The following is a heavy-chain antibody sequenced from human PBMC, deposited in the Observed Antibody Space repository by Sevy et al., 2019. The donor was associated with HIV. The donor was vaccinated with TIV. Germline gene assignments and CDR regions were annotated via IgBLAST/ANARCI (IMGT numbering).Heavy chain of an antibody. D-gene: IGHD6-19*01. CDR3: AKDAGYNSGWWFDY. CDR2: ISWDGGSK. J-gene: IGHJ4*02. V-gene: IGHV3-43*01. CDR1: VFTFDDYT. Sequence: GGSLRLSCAASVFTFDDYTMHWVRQAPGKGLEWVSLISWDGGSKYYADSVKGRFTISRDNYKNSLYLQMNSLRTEDTALYYCAKDAGYNSGWWFDYWGQGTLVTVSS.